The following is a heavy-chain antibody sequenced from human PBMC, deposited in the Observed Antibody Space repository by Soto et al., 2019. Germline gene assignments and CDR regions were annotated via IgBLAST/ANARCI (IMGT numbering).Heavy chain of an antibody. V-gene: IGHV1-18*01. CDR2: INGYNGNT. CDR1: GYTITSDG. CDR3: ARMGDVPYYYYGMDV. J-gene: IGHJ6*02. D-gene: IGHD3-16*01. Sequence: ASVNGARKASGYTITSDGISRGRQAHGQGLEWMGWINGYNGNTNHAQKLQGRVTMSTDTSTSTAYKELRSLRSDDSAVYYCARMGDVPYYYYGMDVWGQGTTVTVSS.